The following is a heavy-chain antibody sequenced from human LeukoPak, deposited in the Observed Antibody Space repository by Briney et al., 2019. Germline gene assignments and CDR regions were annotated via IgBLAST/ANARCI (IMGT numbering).Heavy chain of an antibody. J-gene: IGHJ3*02. CDR2: INHSGST. Sequence: SETLSLTCAVYGGSFSGYYWSWIRQPPGKGLEWIGEINHSGSTNYNPSLKSRVTISVDTSKNQFSLKLSSVTAADTAVYYCVRLFEGTFDIWGQGTMVTVSS. V-gene: IGHV4-34*01. CDR3: VRLFEGTFDI. D-gene: IGHD3-10*01. CDR1: GGSFSGYY.